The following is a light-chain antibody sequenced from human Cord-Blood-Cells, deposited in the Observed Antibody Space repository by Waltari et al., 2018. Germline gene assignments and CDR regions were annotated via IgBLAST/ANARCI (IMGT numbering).Light chain of an antibody. CDR2: DAS. J-gene: IGKJ3*01. CDR1: QSVSSY. Sequence: EIVLTQSPATLYLSPGERATLSCSASQSVSSYLAWYQQKPGQAPRLLIYDASNRATGIPARFSGSGSGTDFTLTISSLEPEDFAVYYCQQRSNWPPRFTFGPGTKVDIK. V-gene: IGKV3-11*01. CDR3: QQRSNWPPRFT.